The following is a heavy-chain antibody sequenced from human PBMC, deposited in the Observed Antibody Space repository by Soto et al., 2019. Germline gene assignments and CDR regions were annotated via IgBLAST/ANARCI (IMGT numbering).Heavy chain of an antibody. J-gene: IGHJ6*03. V-gene: IGHV3-9*01. CDR3: ATIVRVTTDLGYMDV. CDR1: GFTFDDDA. CDR2: ISWNSGSI. Sequence: EVQLVESGGGLVQPGRSLRLSCAASGFTFDDDAMHWVRQAPGKGLEWVSGISWNSGSIGYADSVKGRFTISRDNAKNSLYLQMNSLRAEDTALYYCATIVRVTTDLGYMDVWGKGTTVTVSS. D-gene: IGHD4-17*01.